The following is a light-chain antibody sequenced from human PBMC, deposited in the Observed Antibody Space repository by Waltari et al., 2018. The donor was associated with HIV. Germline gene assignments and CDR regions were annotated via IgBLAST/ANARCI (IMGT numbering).Light chain of an antibody. Sequence: QSVLTQPPSASGTPGQRVTISCSGSSSNIGSNYVYWYQQFPGTAPKLLIYRNNQRPSGVPDRFSGSKSGTSASLAISGLRSEDEADYYCQSYDSNLSGLFGGGTKVTVL. CDR1: SSNIGSNY. V-gene: IGLV1-47*01. CDR3: QSYDSNLSGL. CDR2: RNN. J-gene: IGLJ2*01.